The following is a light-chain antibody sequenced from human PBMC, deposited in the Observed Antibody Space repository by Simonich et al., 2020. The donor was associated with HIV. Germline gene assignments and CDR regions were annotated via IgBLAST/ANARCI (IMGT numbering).Light chain of an antibody. CDR2: AAS. CDR3: QQSYSNPFT. J-gene: IGKJ3*01. CDR1: QSISSY. Sequence: DIQMTQSPFSLSASVGDRVTITCRASQSISSYLNWYQQKPGKAPKLLIYAASSFQSGVPSRFSGSGSGTDFTLTISSLQPEDFATYYCQQSYSNPFTFGPGTKVDIK. V-gene: IGKV1-39*01.